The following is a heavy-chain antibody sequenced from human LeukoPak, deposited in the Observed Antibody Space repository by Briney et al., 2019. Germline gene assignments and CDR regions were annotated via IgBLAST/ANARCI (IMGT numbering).Heavy chain of an antibody. CDR3: AKGPPPRFTIFGVVLNHDDLWFV. Sequence: PGGSLRLSCAASGFTFSSYGMHWVRQAPGKGLEWVAVISYDGSNKYYADSVKGRFTISRDNSKNTLYLQMNSLRAEDTAVYYCAKGPPPRFTIFGVVLNHDDLWFVWGQGTTVTVSS. J-gene: IGHJ6*02. CDR2: ISYDGSNK. V-gene: IGHV3-30*18. D-gene: IGHD3-3*01. CDR1: GFTFSSYG.